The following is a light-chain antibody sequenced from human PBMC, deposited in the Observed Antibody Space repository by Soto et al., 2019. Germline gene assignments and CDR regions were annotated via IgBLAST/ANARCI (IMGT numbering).Light chain of an antibody. J-gene: IGLJ1*01. CDR1: SSNIGSTR. Sequence: QSVLTQPPSASGTPGQRVAISCSGASSNIGSTRANWYRQLPGSAPKLLIYSDNQRPSGVPDRFSGSKSGTSASLAISGLQSEDEADYYCAAWDNSLNGYVFGTGTKVNVL. V-gene: IGLV1-44*01. CDR3: AAWDNSLNGYV. CDR2: SDN.